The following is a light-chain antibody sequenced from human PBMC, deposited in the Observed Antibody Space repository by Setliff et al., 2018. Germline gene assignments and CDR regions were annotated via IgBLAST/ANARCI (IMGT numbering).Light chain of an antibody. J-gene: IGLJ1*01. CDR1: TSDIGAYNY. CDR2: DVS. CDR3: SSYSSRTTLDV. Sequence: QSALTQPASVSGSPGQSITISCTGSTSDIGAYNYVAWYQQHPGKAPKLMIYDVSVRPSGVSSRFSGSKSGNTASLTISGLQAEDEADYYCSSYSSRTTLDVFGTGTKGTGL. V-gene: IGLV2-14*03.